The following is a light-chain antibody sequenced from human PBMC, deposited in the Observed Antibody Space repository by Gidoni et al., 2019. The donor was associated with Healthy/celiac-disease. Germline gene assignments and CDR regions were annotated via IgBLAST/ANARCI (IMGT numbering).Light chain of an antibody. CDR3: MQALQILYT. CDR1: QSLLHSNGYNY. Sequence: DIVMTQSPLSLPVTPGEPASISCRSSQSLLHSNGYNYLDWYLQKPGQSPQLLIYLGSNRASGVPDRFSGSGSGTDFTLKISRVEAEDVGVYYCMQALQILYTFXQXTKLEIK. CDR2: LGS. J-gene: IGKJ2*01. V-gene: IGKV2-28*01.